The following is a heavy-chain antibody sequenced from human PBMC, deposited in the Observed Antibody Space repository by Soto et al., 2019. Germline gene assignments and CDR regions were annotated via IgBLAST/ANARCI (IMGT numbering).Heavy chain of an antibody. D-gene: IGHD3-10*01. CDR1: GDSVSSSSVT. CDR2: TYYRSKWYN. Sequence: PSQTLSLTCAISGDSVSSSSVTWNWIRQSPSRGLEWLGRTYYRSKWYNDYAVSVKSRITINPDTSKNQFSLQLNSVTPEDTAVYYCEREPGKRGPFDYWGQETLVTVSS. J-gene: IGHJ4*02. V-gene: IGHV6-1*01. CDR3: EREPGKRGPFDY.